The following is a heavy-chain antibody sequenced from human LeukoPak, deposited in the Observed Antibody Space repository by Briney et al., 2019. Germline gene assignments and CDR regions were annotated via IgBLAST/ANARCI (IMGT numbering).Heavy chain of an antibody. CDR2: IIPIFGTA. D-gene: IGHD5-18*01. Sequence: ASVKVSCKASGGTFISYAISWVRQAPGQGLEWMGGIIPIFGTANYAQKFQGRVTITADESTSTAYMELSSLRSEDTAVYYCAKGGYSYGPYNWFDPWGQGTLVTVSS. V-gene: IGHV1-69*13. CDR1: GGTFISYA. CDR3: AKGGYSYGPYNWFDP. J-gene: IGHJ5*02.